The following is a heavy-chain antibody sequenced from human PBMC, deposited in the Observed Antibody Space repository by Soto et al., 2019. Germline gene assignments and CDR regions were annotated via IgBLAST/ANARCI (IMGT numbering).Heavy chain of an antibody. CDR3: ARKPYSHYYGMDV. CDR1: GYIFSDYG. V-gene: IGHV1-18*01. Sequence: PSVKVSCKASGYIFSDYGINWVRLAPGQGLEWMGWIIPYNDNTKYAENFQGRVTLTTDTSTNTVYMELRSLTPDDTGVYFCARKPYSHYYGMDVWGQGTSVTVSS. D-gene: IGHD2-21*01. CDR2: IIPYNDNT. J-gene: IGHJ6*02.